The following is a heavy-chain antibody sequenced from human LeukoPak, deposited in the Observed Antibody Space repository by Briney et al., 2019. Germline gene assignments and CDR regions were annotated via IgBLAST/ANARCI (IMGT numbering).Heavy chain of an antibody. V-gene: IGHV4-39*01. CDR2: IYYSGNT. J-gene: IGHJ4*02. CDR3: ARLYSGTRPPDY. D-gene: IGHD3-10*01. CDR1: GGSTISSSYY. Sequence: SETLSLTCTVSGGSTISSSYYWGWIRQPPGKGLEWIGSIYYSGNTYYDPSLKSRVTISIDTSKNELSVKVNSVTAADTAVYYCARLYSGTRPPDYWGQGTLLTVSS.